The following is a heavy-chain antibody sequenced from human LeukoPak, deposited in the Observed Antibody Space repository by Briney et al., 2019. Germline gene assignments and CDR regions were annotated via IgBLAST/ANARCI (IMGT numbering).Heavy chain of an antibody. J-gene: IGHJ4*02. V-gene: IGHV3-23*01. CDR3: AREDSGLNPFDF. D-gene: IGHD1-14*01. Sequence: LPGGSLRLSCAASGFTFSSSPMSWVRQAPGKGLEWVSGISSSGSDTPYADSVKGRFTISRDNSKNTLYLQMNSLRVEDTDVYYCAREDSGLNPFDFWGQGTLVTVSS. CDR2: ISSSGSDT. CDR1: GFTFSSSP.